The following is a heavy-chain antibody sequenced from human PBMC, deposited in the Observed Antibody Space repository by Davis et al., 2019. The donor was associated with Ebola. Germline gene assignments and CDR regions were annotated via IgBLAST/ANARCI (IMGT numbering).Heavy chain of an antibody. V-gene: IGHV1-69*13. Sequence: SVKVSCKASGYTFTAYFMHWVRQAPGQGLEWMGGIIPIFGTANYAQKFQGRVTITADESTSTAYMELNSLRAEDTAVYYCARPSLSSGSYFDYWGQGTLVTVSS. CDR2: IIPIFGTA. CDR3: ARPSLSSGSYFDY. CDR1: GYTFTAYF. D-gene: IGHD1-26*01. J-gene: IGHJ4*02.